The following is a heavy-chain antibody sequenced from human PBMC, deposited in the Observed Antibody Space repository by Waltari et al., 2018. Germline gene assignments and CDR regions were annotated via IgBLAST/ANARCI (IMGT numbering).Heavy chain of an antibody. D-gene: IGHD3-3*01. Sequence: QVQLQQWGAGLLKPSETLSLTCAVYGGSFSGYYWSWIRQPPGKGLEWIGEINHSGSTNSNPSLKSRVTISVDTSKNQFSLKLSSVTAADTAVYYCARTDFWSGYYTGIHYYGMDVWGQGTTVTVSS. CDR1: GGSFSGYY. CDR2: INHSGST. CDR3: ARTDFWSGYYTGIHYYGMDV. V-gene: IGHV4-34*01. J-gene: IGHJ6*02.